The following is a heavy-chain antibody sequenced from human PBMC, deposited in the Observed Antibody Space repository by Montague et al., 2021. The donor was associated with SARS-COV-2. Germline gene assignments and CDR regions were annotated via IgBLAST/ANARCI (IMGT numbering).Heavy chain of an antibody. CDR3: ANDMGLRTEFGLDAFDI. Sequence: SLRLSCAASGFTFGDYAMHWVRQAPGKGLEWVSGISWNSGSIGYXDSVKGRFTISRDNDKNSLYLQMNSLRAEDTASYYCANDMGLRTEFGLDAFDIWGQGTMVTVSS. CDR2: ISWNSGSI. J-gene: IGHJ3*02. CDR1: GFTFGDYA. D-gene: IGHD3-10*01. V-gene: IGHV3-9*01.